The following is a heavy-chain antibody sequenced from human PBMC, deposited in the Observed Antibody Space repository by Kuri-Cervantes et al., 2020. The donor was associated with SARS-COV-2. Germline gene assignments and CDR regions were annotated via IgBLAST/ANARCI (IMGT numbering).Heavy chain of an antibody. J-gene: IGHJ4*02. CDR3: TTDPYYYDSSGYYQRGY. D-gene: IGHD3-22*01. CDR1: GFSFSNAW. CDR2: IKRESDGGTT. Sequence: GESLKISCAASGFSFSNAWMNWVRQVPGKGLEWVGRIKRESDGGTTDYAAPVKGRFTMSRDDSKNTLYLQMNSLKTEDTAVYYCTTDPYYYDSSGYYQRGYWGQGTLVTVSS. V-gene: IGHV3-15*07.